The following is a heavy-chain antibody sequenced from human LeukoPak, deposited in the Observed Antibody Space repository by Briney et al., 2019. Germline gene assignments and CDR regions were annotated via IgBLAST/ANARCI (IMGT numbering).Heavy chain of an antibody. Sequence: PETLSLTPVLYLGSPRGYYWSSIREPPGKGLEWIGEINNTGSTNYNPSLKSRVTISVDTSKNQFSLKLSSVTAADTAVFYCARGGYYYHSGGYEPYYFYYWGEGTLVTVSS. D-gene: IGHD3-22*01. V-gene: IGHV4-34*01. CDR1: LGSPRGYY. CDR3: ARGGYYYHSGGYEPYYFYY. J-gene: IGHJ4*02. CDR2: INNTGST.